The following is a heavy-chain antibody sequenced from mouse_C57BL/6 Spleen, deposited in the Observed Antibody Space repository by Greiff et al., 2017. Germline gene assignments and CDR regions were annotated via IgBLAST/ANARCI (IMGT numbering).Heavy chain of an antibody. CDR1: GYTFTSYT. Sequence: QVQLKESGAELARPGASVKMSCKASGYTFTSYTMHWVKQRPGQGLEWIGYINPSSGYTKYNQKFKDKATLTADKSSSTAYMQLSSLTSEDSAVYYCARGSSPSLDYWGQGTTLTVSS. V-gene: IGHV1-4*01. CDR3: ARGSSPSLDY. D-gene: IGHD1-1*01. J-gene: IGHJ2*01. CDR2: INPSSGYT.